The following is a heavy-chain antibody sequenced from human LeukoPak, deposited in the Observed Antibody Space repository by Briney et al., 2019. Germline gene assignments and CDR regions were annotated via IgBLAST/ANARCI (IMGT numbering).Heavy chain of an antibody. Sequence: GESLKISFKGSGYRFTSYWIGWVRPMPGKGLEWMGIIYPGDSDTRYSPSFQGQVTISADKSINTAYLQWSRLKASDTAMYYCARLQYGGTLPGAFDIWGQGTMVTVSS. CDR2: IYPGDSDT. J-gene: IGHJ3*02. CDR1: GYRFTSYW. V-gene: IGHV5-51*01. CDR3: ARLQYGGTLPGAFDI. D-gene: IGHD2-15*01.